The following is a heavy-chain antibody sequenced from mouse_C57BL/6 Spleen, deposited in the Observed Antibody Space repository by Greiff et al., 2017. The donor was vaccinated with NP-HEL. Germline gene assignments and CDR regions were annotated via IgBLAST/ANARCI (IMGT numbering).Heavy chain of an antibody. CDR3: ASTTVVANYFDY. J-gene: IGHJ2*01. Sequence: EVQLQQSGPELVKPGASVKMSCKASGYTFTDYNMHWVKQSHGKSLEWIGYINPNNGGTSYNQKFKGKATLTVNKSSRTAYMELRSLTSEDSAVYYCASTTVVANYFDYWGQGTTLTVSS. V-gene: IGHV1-22*01. D-gene: IGHD1-1*01. CDR2: INPNNGGT. CDR1: GYTFTDYN.